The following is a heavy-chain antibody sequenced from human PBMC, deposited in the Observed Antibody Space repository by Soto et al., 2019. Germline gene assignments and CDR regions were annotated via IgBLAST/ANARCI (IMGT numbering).Heavy chain of an antibody. CDR3: ARDHCSGGSCYTEIYYYYGMDV. D-gene: IGHD2-15*01. V-gene: IGHV3-48*02. J-gene: IGHJ6*02. Sequence: EVQLVESGGGLVQPGGSLRLSCAASGFTFSSYSMKWVRQAPGKGLEWVSYISSSSSTIYYADSVKGRFTISRDNAKNSLYLQMNSLRDEDTAVYYCARDHCSGGSCYTEIYYYYGMDVWGQGTTVTVSS. CDR2: ISSSSSTI. CDR1: GFTFSSYS.